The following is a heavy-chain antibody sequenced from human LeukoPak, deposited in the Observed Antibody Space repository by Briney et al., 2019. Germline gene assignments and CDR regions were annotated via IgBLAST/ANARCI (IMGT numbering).Heavy chain of an antibody. CDR3: YYRVSSGYLT. V-gene: IGHV3-11*01. D-gene: IGHD3-22*01. J-gene: IGHJ4*02. Sequence: GGSLRLSCAASGFTFTDYYMSWIRQAPGKGLEWLSYISSSGSTIYYADSVKGRFTISRDNAKNSLYLQMNSLRSDDTAVYYCYYRVSSGYLTWGQGTLVAVSS. CDR1: GFTFTDYY. CDR2: ISSSGSTI.